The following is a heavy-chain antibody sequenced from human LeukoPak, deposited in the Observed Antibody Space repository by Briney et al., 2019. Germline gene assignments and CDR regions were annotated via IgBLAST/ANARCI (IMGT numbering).Heavy chain of an antibody. V-gene: IGHV4-30-4*07. J-gene: IGHJ3*02. Sequence: PSETLSLTCAVSGGSISSGGYSWNWIRQPPGKGLEWIGYIFYSGSTYYNPSLKSRLTISVDTSKNQFSLKLNSVTAADTAVYYCARDNKYFDYVWGSYRFDAFDIWGQGTMVTVSS. CDR2: IFYSGST. CDR1: GGSISSGGYS. D-gene: IGHD3-16*02. CDR3: ARDNKYFDYVWGSYRFDAFDI.